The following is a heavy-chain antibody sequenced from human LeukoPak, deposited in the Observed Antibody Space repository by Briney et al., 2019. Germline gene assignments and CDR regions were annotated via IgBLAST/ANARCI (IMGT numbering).Heavy chain of an antibody. V-gene: IGHV4-39*07. J-gene: IGHJ6*02. CDR2: IYYSGST. CDR3: ARLKEGYYYYGMDV. CDR1: GDSISSSSFY. Sequence: SETLSLTCAVSGDSISSSSFYWGWIRQPPGRGLEWIGSIYYSGSTYYNPSLKSRVTISVDTSKNQFSLKLSSVTAADTAVYYCARLKEGYYYYGMDVWGQGTTVTVSS.